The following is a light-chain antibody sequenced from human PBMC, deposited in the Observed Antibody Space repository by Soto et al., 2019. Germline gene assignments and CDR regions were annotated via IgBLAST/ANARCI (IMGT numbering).Light chain of an antibody. V-gene: IGKV1-5*01. J-gene: IGKJ1*01. CDR1: QSISSW. Sequence: GDRVTITCRASQSISSWLAWYQQKPGKAPKLLIYDASSLESGVPSRFSGSGSGTECTLTISSLQTDDGSTYYCQQYNSYSKTFCQGTKVDIK. CDR3: QQYNSYSKT. CDR2: DAS.